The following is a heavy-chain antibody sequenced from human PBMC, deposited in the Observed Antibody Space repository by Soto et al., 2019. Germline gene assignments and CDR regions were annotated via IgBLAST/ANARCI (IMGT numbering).Heavy chain of an antibody. V-gene: IGHV3-9*01. J-gene: IGHJ3*02. CDR3: VKDRLTAIFGQVYVGVVI. CDR2: ISWNSGIL. D-gene: IGHD3-3*01. Sequence: EVQLVESGGDLVQPGRSLRLSCAASGFTFDDYPMHWVRQAPGKGLEWVSGISWNSGILGYADSVRGRFSISRDNDKTSLYLQMNGLRPEDTALYFCVKDRLTAIFGQVYVGVVIWGRGTMVTVSS. CDR1: GFTFDDYP.